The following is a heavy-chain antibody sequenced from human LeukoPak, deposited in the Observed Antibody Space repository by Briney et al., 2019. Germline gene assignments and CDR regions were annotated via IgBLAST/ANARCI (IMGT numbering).Heavy chain of an antibody. CDR1: GFTFSSYA. Sequence: GGSLRLSCAASGFTFSSYAMGWVRQAPGKGPEWVSSISGSGGHTYFADSVKGRFTISRDNSKNTLDLQMNSLKVEDTAVYYCAKFRYHSNDNNFLDFNYWGQGTLVIFSS. D-gene: IGHD3-22*01. CDR3: AKFRYHSNDNNFLDFNY. V-gene: IGHV3-23*01. J-gene: IGHJ4*02. CDR2: ISGSGGHT.